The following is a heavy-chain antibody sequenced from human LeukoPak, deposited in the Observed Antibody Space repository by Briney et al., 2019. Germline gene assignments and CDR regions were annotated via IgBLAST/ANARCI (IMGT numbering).Heavy chain of an antibody. CDR3: ARGAYYYED. Sequence: GSLRLSCSASGFTFSSYAMHWVRQAPGKGLEYVSAISSNGGSTYYADSVKGRFTISRDNAKNSLYLQMNSLRAEDTAVYYCARGAYYYEDWGQGTLVTVSS. V-gene: IGHV3-64*04. J-gene: IGHJ4*02. CDR2: ISSNGGST. CDR1: GFTFSSYA. D-gene: IGHD3-22*01.